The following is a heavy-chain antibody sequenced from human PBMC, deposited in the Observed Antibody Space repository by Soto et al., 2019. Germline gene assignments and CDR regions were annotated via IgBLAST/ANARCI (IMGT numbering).Heavy chain of an antibody. CDR3: ARDESVAGSGYYGMDV. D-gene: IGHD2-15*01. Sequence: QVQLVQSGAEVKKPGASVKVSCKASGYTFTSYGISWVRQAPGQGLEWMGWICAYNGNTNYAQKLQGRVTMTTDTSTSTAYMELRSLRSDDTAVYYCARDESVAGSGYYGMDVWGQGTTVTVSS. CDR2: ICAYNGNT. CDR1: GYTFTSYG. J-gene: IGHJ6*02. V-gene: IGHV1-18*01.